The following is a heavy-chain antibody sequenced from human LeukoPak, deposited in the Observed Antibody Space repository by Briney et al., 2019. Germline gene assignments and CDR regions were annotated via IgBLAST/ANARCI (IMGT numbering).Heavy chain of an antibody. J-gene: IGHJ4*02. CDR2: IFYSGST. D-gene: IGHD3-9*01. Sequence: SETLSLTCTVSGGSISSYYWSWSRQPPGEGLGWIGYIFYSGSTNYNTSLKSRVTISIDTSKNQFSLKLSSVTAADTAVYYCARGQYDIVTGYYSPADYWGQGTLVTVSS. V-gene: IGHV4-59*01. CDR1: GGSISSYY. CDR3: ARGQYDIVTGYYSPADY.